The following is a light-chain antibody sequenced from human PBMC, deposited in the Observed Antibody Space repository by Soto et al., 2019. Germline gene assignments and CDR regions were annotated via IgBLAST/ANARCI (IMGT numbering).Light chain of an antibody. CDR2: DAS. CDR3: QQCSNWPPT. V-gene: IGKV3-11*01. Sequence: EIVFTQSPATLSLSPGERATLSCRASQSVSAYLAWYRQKPDQAPRILIYDASNRATGIPARFSGSGSGTDFTLTISSLEPEDFAVYDCQQCSNWPPTFGGGTKVDIK. CDR1: QSVSAY. J-gene: IGKJ4*01.